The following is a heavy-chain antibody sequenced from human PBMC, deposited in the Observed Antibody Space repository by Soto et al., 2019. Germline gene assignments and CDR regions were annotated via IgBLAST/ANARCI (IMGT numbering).Heavy chain of an antibody. CDR2: IKNKANSYTT. CDR3: ARVSLVGPSGGRYFDY. J-gene: IGHJ4*02. V-gene: IGHV3-72*01. Sequence: EVQLVESGGGLVQPGGSLRLSCAASGFTFSAHYMDWVRQAPGKGLEWVGRIKNKANSYTTEYAASVEGRFTISREDSQNSLYLQMNCLKTEDAAVYYCARVSLVGPSGGRYFDYWGQGSQVAVSS. CDR1: GFTFSAHY. D-gene: IGHD1-26*01.